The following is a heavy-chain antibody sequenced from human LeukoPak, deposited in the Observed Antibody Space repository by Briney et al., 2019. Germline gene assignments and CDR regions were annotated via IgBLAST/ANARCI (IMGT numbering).Heavy chain of an antibody. V-gene: IGHV4-59*08. CDR1: GGSISSYY. CDR2: IYYSGST. D-gene: IGHD6-13*01. J-gene: IGHJ4*02. CDR3: ARTSHKQGSSAAGQSYYFDY. Sequence: MPSETLSLTCTVSGGSISSYYWSWIRQPPGKGLEWIGYIYYSGSTNYNPSLKSRVTISVDTSKNQFSLKLSSVTAADTAVYYCARTSHKQGSSAAGQSYYFDYWGQGTLVTVSS.